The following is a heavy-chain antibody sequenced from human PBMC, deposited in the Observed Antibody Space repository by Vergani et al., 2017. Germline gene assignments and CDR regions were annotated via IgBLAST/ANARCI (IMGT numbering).Heavy chain of an antibody. CDR1: GYIFSNFW. J-gene: IGHJ3*01. Sequence: EKQLVQSGSETKKPGESLKISCQAFGYIFSNFWIGWVRQRPGRGLEWMGIIYPGDSEVKSNPTFRGQVIYSVDTSVNTAYLQWRSLQASDTATYFCASGGHGSEKGGALQLRGQGKNITVSS. CDR3: ASGGHGSEKGGALQL. CDR2: IYPGDSEV. V-gene: IGHV5-51*01. D-gene: IGHD3-10*01.